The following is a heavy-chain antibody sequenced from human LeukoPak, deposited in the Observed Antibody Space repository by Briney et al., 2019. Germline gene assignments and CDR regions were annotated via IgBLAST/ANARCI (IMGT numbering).Heavy chain of an antibody. J-gene: IGHJ4*02. CDR2: IYYSGST. D-gene: IGHD6-19*01. CDR3: ARVGSSGWYFGY. V-gene: IGHV4-59*11. Sequence: PSETLPLTCTVSGGSISSHYWSWIRQPPGKGLEWIGYIYYSGSTNYNPSLKSRVTISVDTSKNQFSLKLSSVTAADTAVYYCARVGSSGWYFGYWGQGTLVTVSS. CDR1: GGSISSHY.